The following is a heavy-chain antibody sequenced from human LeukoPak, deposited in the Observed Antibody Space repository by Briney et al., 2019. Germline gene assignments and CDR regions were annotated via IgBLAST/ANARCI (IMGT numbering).Heavy chain of an antibody. Sequence: PGQSLRLSCAASGFTFSSYGMHWVRQAPGKGLEWVAVISYDGSNKYYADSVKGRFTISRDNSKNTLYLQMNSLRAEDTAVYYCAKERLITVTTPLFTYFDYWGQGTLVTVSS. D-gene: IGHD4-17*01. CDR3: AKERLITVTTPLFTYFDY. V-gene: IGHV3-30*18. CDR1: GFTFSSYG. J-gene: IGHJ4*02. CDR2: ISYDGSNK.